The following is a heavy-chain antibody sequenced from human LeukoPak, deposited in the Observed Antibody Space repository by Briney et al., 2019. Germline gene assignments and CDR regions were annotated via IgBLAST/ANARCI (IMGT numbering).Heavy chain of an antibody. J-gene: IGHJ4*02. CDR1: GYTFTGYY. CDR3: AKNTADKNY. D-gene: IGHD5-18*01. Sequence: ASVKVSCKASGYTFTGYYMHWVRQAPGQGLEWMGRINPNSGGTNYAQKFQGRVTMTRDTSITTAYLELTSLRSDDTAVYYCAKNTADKNYWGQGTLVTVSS. CDR2: INPNSGGT. V-gene: IGHV1-2*06.